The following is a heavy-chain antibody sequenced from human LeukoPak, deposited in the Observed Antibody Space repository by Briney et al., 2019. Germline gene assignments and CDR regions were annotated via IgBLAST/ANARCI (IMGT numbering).Heavy chain of an antibody. CDR3: AGPTSSGYVCFEY. CDR2: ISYDGSNK. V-gene: IGHV3-30*03. D-gene: IGHD3-22*01. Sequence: PGRSLRLSCAASGFTFSSYGMHWVRQAPGKGLEWVAVISYDGSNKYYADSVKGRFTISRDNSKNTLYLQMNSLRAEDTAVYYCAGPTSSGYVCFEYWGQGTLVTVSS. J-gene: IGHJ4*02. CDR1: GFTFSSYG.